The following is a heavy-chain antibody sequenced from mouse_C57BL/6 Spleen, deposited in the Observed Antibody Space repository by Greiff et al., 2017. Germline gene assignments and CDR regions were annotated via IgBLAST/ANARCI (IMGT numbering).Heavy chain of an antibody. CDR3: ARDWDYYAMDY. CDR2: IYPGDGDT. D-gene: IGHD4-1*01. V-gene: IGHV1-80*01. CDR1: GYAFSSYW. J-gene: IGHJ4*01. Sequence: QVQLQQSGAELVKPGASVKISCKASGYAFSSYWMNWVKQRPGKGLEWIGQIYPGDGDTNYNGKFKGKATLTADKSSSTAYMQLSSLTSEDSAVYFCARDWDYYAMDYWGQGTSGTVSS.